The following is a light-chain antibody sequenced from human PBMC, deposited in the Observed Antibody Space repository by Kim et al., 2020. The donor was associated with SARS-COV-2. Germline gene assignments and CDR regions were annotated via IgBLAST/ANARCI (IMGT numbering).Light chain of an antibody. V-gene: IGLV3-21*04. J-gene: IGLJ2*01. CDR1: NIGSKG. CDR3: QVCDSGVV. Sequence: VSVAPGKTARITWGVNNIGSKGVQWYEQKPGQAPVLAIYYDSDRPSGIPERFSGSNSGNTAPLTISRVEAGDEADYYCQVCDSGVVFGGGTQLTV. CDR2: YDS.